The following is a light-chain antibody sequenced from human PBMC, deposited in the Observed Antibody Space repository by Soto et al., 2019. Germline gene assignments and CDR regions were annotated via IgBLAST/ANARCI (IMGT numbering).Light chain of an antibody. CDR1: SSDVGGYSY. CDR2: EVS. Sequence: QSVLTQPASVSGSPGQSITISCTGTSSDVGGYSYVSWYQQHPGKAPKLMIYEVSNRPSGVSDRFSGSKSGNTASLTISGPQPEDEADYYCRSYTSTTSTYVFGTGTKVPVL. V-gene: IGLV2-14*01. J-gene: IGLJ1*01. CDR3: RSYTSTTSTYV.